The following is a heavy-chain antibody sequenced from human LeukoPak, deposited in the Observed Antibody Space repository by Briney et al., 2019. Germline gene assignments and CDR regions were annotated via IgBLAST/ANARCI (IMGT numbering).Heavy chain of an antibody. CDR1: GGSISSSSYY. D-gene: IGHD3-22*01. CDR2: IYYSGST. CDR3: ANPPTYYYDSSGYYEGY. J-gene: IGHJ4*02. Sequence: PSETLSLTCTVSGGSISSSSYYWGWIRQPPGKGLEWIGSIYYSGSTYYNPSLKSRVTISVDTSKNQFSLKLSSVTAADTAVYYCANPPTYYYDSSGYYEGYWGQGTLVTVSS. V-gene: IGHV4-39*01.